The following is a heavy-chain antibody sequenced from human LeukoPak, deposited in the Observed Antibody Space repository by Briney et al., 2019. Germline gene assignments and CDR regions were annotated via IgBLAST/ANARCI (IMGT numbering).Heavy chain of an antibody. D-gene: IGHD3-10*01. J-gene: IGHJ3*02. CDR1: GFTFSRYS. V-gene: IGHV3-21*01. CDR2: ISSSSSYI. CDR3: AREYGSGSSYNDDAFDI. Sequence: GGSLRLSCAASGFTFSRYSMNWVRQAPGKGLEWVSSISSSSSYIYYADSVKGRFTISRDNAKNSLYLQMNSLRAEDTAVYYCAREYGSGSSYNDDAFDIWGQGTMVTVSS.